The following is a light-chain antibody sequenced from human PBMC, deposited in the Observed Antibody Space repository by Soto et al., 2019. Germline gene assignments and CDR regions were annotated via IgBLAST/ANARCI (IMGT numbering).Light chain of an antibody. V-gene: IGLV1-47*01. J-gene: IGLJ1*01. Sequence: VLTQPPSGSGTPGQRVTISCSGSSSNIGSNYVYWYQQLPGTAPKLLIYRNNQRPSGVPDRFSGSKSGTSASLAISGLRSEDEADYYCAAWDDSLSACYVFGTGTKVTVL. CDR1: SSNIGSNY. CDR3: AAWDDSLSACYV. CDR2: RNN.